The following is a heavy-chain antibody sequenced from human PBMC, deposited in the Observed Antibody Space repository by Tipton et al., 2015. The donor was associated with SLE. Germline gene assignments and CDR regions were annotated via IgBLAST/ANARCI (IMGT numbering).Heavy chain of an antibody. CDR1: GFTFSDYY. D-gene: IGHD3-10*01. CDR3: AKAGLNYCGDY. Sequence: SLRLSCAASGFTFSDYYMSWIRQAPGKGLEWVSYISSSGGDIYYADSVKGRFTISRDNAKNSLYLQMNSLRAEDTALYYCAKAGLNYCGDYWGQGTLVAVSS. J-gene: IGHJ4*02. V-gene: IGHV3-11*01. CDR2: ISSSGGDI.